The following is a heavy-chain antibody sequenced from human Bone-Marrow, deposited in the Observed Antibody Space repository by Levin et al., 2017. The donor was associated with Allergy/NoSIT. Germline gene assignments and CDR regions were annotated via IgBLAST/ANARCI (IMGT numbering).Heavy chain of an antibody. CDR1: GFTVSSNY. J-gene: IGHJ3*02. CDR3: ASWASTYYDFWSGSGDAFDI. D-gene: IGHD3-3*01. Sequence: LSLTCAASGFTVSSNYMSWVRQAPGKGLEWVSVIYSGGSTYYADSVKGRFTISRDNSKNTLYLQMNSLRAEDTAVYYCASWASTYYDFWSGSGDAFDIWGQGTMVTVSS. CDR2: IYSGGST. V-gene: IGHV3-66*01.